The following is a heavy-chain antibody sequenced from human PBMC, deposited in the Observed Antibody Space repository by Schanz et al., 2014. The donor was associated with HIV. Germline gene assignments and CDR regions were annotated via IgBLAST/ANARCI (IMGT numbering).Heavy chain of an antibody. CDR1: GYTFTTYG. D-gene: IGHD1-1*01. V-gene: IGHV1-18*01. J-gene: IGHJ5*02. Sequence: QVQLVQSGAEVKKPGASVKVSCKASGYTFTTYGITWVRQAPGQGLEWMGWISPNNGNRNYAQKLQGRVTMTTDTSTTTAYMELRSLRSDETAIYYCARDQGTTWTSGGNWFDPWGQGTLVTVSS. CDR2: ISPNNGNR. CDR3: ARDQGTTWTSGGNWFDP.